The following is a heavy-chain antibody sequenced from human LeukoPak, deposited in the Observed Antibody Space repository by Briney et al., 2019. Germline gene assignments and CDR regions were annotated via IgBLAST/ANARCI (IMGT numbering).Heavy chain of an antibody. CDR1: GGSISSYY. Sequence: SETLSLTCTVSGGSISSYYWSWIRQPPGKALGWIGYIYYTGTTNYNPSLKSRVTISVDTSKNQFSLKLSSVTAADTAVYYCARVTMDRGGIFVDYWGQGTLVTVSS. V-gene: IGHV4-59*01. CDR2: IYYTGTT. CDR3: ARVTMDRGGIFVDY. J-gene: IGHJ4*02. D-gene: IGHD3-10*01.